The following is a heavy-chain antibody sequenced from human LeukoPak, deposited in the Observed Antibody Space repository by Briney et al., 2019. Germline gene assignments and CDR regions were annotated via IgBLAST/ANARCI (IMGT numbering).Heavy chain of an antibody. J-gene: IGHJ4*02. Sequence: PSETLSLTCTVSGGSISSYYWSWIRQPPGKGLEWIGEINHSGSTNYNPSLKGRVTISVDTSKNQFSLKLSSVTAADTAVYYCARGLTPDYWGQGTLVTVSS. CDR3: ARGLTPDY. CDR1: GGSISSYY. CDR2: INHSGST. V-gene: IGHV4-34*01.